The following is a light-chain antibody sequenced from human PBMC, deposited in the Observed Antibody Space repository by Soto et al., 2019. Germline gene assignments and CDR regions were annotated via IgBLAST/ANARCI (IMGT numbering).Light chain of an antibody. V-gene: IGKV1-5*01. Sequence: IQMTQSPSTLSASVGDRVTITCRASHNIERWMAWYQQKPGKAPSLLIFDASTLQSGVPSRFSGSGSGTEFTPTISSLQPEDFATYSCQQLNSYPLTFGGGTKVDIK. CDR1: HNIERW. CDR2: DAS. CDR3: QQLNSYPLT. J-gene: IGKJ4*01.